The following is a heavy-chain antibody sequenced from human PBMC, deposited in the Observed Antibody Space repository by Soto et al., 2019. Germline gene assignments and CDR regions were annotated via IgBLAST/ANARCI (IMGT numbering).Heavy chain of an antibody. CDR3: ARGVGSGSYYNQYNWFDP. Sequence: HPGGSLRLSCAASGFTFSRYWMHWVRQAPGKGLVWVSRINSDGSSTSYADSVKGRFNISRDNAKNTLYLQMNSLRAEDTAVYYCARGVGSGSYYNQYNWFDPWGQGTLVTVSS. J-gene: IGHJ5*02. V-gene: IGHV3-74*01. D-gene: IGHD3-10*01. CDR1: GFTFSRYW. CDR2: INSDGSST.